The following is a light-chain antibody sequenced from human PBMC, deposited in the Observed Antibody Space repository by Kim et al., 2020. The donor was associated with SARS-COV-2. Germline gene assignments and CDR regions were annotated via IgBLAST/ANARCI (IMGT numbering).Light chain of an antibody. CDR2: AAA. CDR3: QQYYSYPLA. J-gene: IGKJ2*01. CDR1: QGISSY. V-gene: IGKV1-8*01. Sequence: SASTGDGVTITCRASQGISSYVAWYQQKPGKAPKLLIYAAATLQRGVPSRFSGSGSGTDFTLTISCLQSEDFATYYCQQYYSYPLAFGQGTKLEIK.